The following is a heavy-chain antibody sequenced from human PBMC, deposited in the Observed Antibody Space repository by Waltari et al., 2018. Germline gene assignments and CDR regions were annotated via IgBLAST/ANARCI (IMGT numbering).Heavy chain of an antibody. Sequence: EEQLVESGGGLVQPGGSLRLSGTASGFTFGSHAMNWVRQAPGKGLAWVSTVSGSGGGTYFADSVKGRFTISRDNSNNVLSLQMSSLRAEDTALYYCARDRQGYDGIIDNWGQGTLVTVSS. D-gene: IGHD5-12*01. CDR1: GFTFGSHA. V-gene: IGHV3-23*04. CDR3: ARDRQGYDGIIDN. J-gene: IGHJ4*02. CDR2: VSGSGGGT.